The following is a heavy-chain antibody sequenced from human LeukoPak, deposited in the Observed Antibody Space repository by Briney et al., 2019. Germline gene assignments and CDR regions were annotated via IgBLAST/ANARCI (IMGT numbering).Heavy chain of an antibody. J-gene: IGHJ4*02. D-gene: IGHD6-13*01. CDR3: AKDRAQQLLPYDY. CDR2: ISGSDSST. V-gene: IGHV3-23*01. CDR1: GFTFSSYA. Sequence: GGSLRLSCAASGFTFSSYAMSWVRQAPGKGLEWVSAISGSDSSTYYADSVKGRFTISRDNSKNTLYLQMNSLRAEDTAVYYCAKDRAQQLLPYDYWDQGILVTVSS.